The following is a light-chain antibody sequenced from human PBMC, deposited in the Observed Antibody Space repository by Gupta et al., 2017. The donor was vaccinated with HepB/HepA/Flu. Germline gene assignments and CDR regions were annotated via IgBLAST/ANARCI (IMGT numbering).Light chain of an antibody. CDR2: GTS. J-gene: IGKJ5*01. CDR3: LQDYYDPLT. Sequence: AIQMTQSPSSLSASVGDRVTITCRASQDLRNDLGWYQQKPGAAPKLLIYGTSSLESGVPSRFSGSGSGTDFTLTISSLQPEDFATYYCLQDYYDPLTFGQGTRLEIK. V-gene: IGKV1-6*01. CDR1: QDLRND.